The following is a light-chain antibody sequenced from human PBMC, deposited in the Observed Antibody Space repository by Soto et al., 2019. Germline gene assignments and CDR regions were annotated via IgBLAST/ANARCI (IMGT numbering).Light chain of an antibody. J-gene: IGKJ3*01. CDR3: QHYYNLPLL. CDR2: DAS. Sequence: DIQMNQSPSSLSASPGDRVTITCQASQDISNYLIWYQQKPGKAPKLLIYDASNLETGVPSRFSGSGSGTDFTLTISSLQPEEVATYYCQHYYNLPLLFGPGTKVDIK. V-gene: IGKV1-33*01. CDR1: QDISNY.